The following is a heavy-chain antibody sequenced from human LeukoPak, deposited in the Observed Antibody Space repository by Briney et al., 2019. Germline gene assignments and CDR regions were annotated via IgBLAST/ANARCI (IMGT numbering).Heavy chain of an antibody. J-gene: IGHJ4*02. D-gene: IGHD2-21*02. Sequence: GGSLRLSCGASGFTFSSYMMNWVRQAPGQGLEWVASIKYDGRDRNYVDSVKGRFAISRDNAKNSLYLQMNSLRADDSAIYYCARDCSGDDCRGFWGQGTQVTVSS. CDR2: IKYDGRDR. CDR3: ARDCSGDDCRGF. CDR1: GFTFSSYM. V-gene: IGHV3-7*01.